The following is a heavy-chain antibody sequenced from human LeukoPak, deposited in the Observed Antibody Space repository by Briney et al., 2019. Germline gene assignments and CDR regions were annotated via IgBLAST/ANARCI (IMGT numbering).Heavy chain of an antibody. D-gene: IGHD5-12*01. V-gene: IGHV4-38-2*01. CDR2: IYHSGST. CDR3: ARHEEGLRLLGFDY. CDR1: GYSISSGYY. Sequence: TSETLSLTCAVSGYSISSGYYWGWVRQPPGKGPEWIGSIYHSGSTYYNPSLKSRVTISVDTSKNQFSLSLSSVTAADTAVYFCARHEEGLRLLGFDYWGQGTLVTVSS. J-gene: IGHJ4*02.